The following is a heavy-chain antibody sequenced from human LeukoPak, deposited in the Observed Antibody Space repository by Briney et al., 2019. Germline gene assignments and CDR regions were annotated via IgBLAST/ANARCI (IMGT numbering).Heavy chain of an antibody. J-gene: IGHJ5*02. CDR3: ARAVPGYYDSSGYYWNWFDP. Sequence: ASVKVSCKASGGTFSSYAISWVRQAPGQGLEWMGGIIPIFGTANYAQKFKGRVTITTDESTSTAYMELSSLRSEDTAVYYCARAVPGYYDSSGYYWNWFDPWGQGTLVTVSS. CDR2: IIPIFGTA. V-gene: IGHV1-69*05. CDR1: GGTFSSYA. D-gene: IGHD3-22*01.